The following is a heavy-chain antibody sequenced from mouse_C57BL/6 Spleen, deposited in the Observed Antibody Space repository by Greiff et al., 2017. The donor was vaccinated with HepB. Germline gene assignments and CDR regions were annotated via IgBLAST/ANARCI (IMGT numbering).Heavy chain of an antibody. V-gene: IGHV1-19*01. J-gene: IGHJ4*01. CDR1: GYTFTDYY. D-gene: IGHD2-5*01. CDR3: ARDSNDAMDY. CDR2: INPYNGGT. Sequence: EVQLQQSGPVLVKPGASVKMSCKASGYTFTDYYMNWVKQSHGKSLEWIGVINPYNGGTSYNQKFKGKATLTVDKSSITAYRELNSLTSEDSAVYYCARDSNDAMDYWGQGTSVTVSS.